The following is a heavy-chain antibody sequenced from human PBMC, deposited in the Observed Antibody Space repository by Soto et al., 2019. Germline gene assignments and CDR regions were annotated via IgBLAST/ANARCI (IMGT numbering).Heavy chain of an antibody. Sequence: ASVKVSCKAPRDTFTSYYINWVRQAPGQGLEWMGVINPHGGSTAYAQKFKGRATLTRDTSASTVYMEVSSLTSEDTAMYYCARSSGGNFGIIIEGTNWFAPWGQGXLVTVYS. CDR3: ARSSGGNFGIIIEGTNWFAP. CDR2: INPHGGST. CDR1: RDTFTSYY. V-gene: IGHV1-46*01. J-gene: IGHJ5*02. D-gene: IGHD1-26*01.